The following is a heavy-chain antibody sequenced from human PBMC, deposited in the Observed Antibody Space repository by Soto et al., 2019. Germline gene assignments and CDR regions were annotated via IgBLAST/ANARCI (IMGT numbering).Heavy chain of an antibody. CDR3: ARDAQYSSRWHPIDY. V-gene: IGHV1-18*01. D-gene: IGHD6-19*01. CDR1: GYTFTDYG. J-gene: IGHJ4*02. CDR2: IHTYNGNT. Sequence: QIQLVQSGAEVKKPGASVKVYCKASGYTFTDYGISWVRQAPGQGLEWMGWIHTYNGNTNYAQKVQGRVTMTTDSSTSTAYMELRSLRSDDPAVYYCARDAQYSSRWHPIDYWGQGTLVTVSS.